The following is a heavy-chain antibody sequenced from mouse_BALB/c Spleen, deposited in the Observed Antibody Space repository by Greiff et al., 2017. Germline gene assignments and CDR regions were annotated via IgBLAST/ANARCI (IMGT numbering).Heavy chain of an antibody. CDR2: IYPGNVNT. CDR3: ARIYDGYYGY. J-gene: IGHJ4*01. D-gene: IGHD2-3*01. CDR1: GYTFTSYY. Sequence: QVQLQQSGPELVKPGASVRISCKASGYTFTSYYIHWVKQRPGQGLEWIGWIYPGNVNTKYNEKFKGKATLTADKSSSTAYMQLSSLTSEDSAVYFCARIYDGYYGYWGQGTSVTVSS. V-gene: IGHV1S56*01.